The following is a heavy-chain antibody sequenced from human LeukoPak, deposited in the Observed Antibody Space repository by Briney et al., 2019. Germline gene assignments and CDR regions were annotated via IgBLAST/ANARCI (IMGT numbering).Heavy chain of an antibody. CDR2: IKQDGSEK. D-gene: IGHD3-22*01. Sequence: PGGSLRLSYAASGFTFSSYWMSWVRQAPGKGLEWVANIKQDGSEKYYVDSVKGRFTISRDNAKNSLYLQMNSLRAEDTAVYYCARDLNYPPHIEGIVVVITTESWFDPWGQGTLVTVSS. J-gene: IGHJ5*02. CDR1: GFTFSSYW. V-gene: IGHV3-7*01. CDR3: ARDLNYPPHIEGIVVVITTESWFDP.